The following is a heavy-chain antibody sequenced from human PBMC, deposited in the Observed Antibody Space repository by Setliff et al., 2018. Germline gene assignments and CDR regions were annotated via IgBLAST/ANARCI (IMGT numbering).Heavy chain of an antibody. J-gene: IGHJ4*02. V-gene: IGHV4-34*01. CDR2: INHSGST. D-gene: IGHD2-15*01. Sequence: SETLSLTCAVYSGSFSGYYWSWIRQPPGKGLEWIGEINHSGSTNYNPALKSRVTISVDTSKNQFSLNLNSVTAADTAVYYCARDRVVVLAGRRGFYFDYWGQGTLVTVSS. CDR3: ARDRVVVLAGRRGFYFDY. CDR1: SGSFSGYY.